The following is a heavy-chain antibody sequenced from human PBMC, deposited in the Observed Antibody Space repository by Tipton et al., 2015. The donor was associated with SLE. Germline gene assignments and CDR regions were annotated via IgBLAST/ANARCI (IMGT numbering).Heavy chain of an antibody. V-gene: IGHV6-1*01. J-gene: IGHJ4*02. CDR2: AYYRSEWHH. D-gene: IGHD3-10*01. CDR1: GDTVSSQSVA. Sequence: PGLVKPSQTLSLSCDIYGDTVSSQSVAWNWIRRSPSGGLEWLGRAYYRSEWHHDYAPSLKSRISIKPDTSKNQFSLQLDSVTPDDTALYYCARQSLGKFDYWGQGVLVSVSS. CDR3: ARQSLGKFDY.